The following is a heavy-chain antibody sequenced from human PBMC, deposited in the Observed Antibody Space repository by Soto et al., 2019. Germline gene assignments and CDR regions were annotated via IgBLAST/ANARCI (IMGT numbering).Heavy chain of an antibody. Sequence: LRLSCAASGFTFSSYVLSWIRQPPGKGLEWIGEINHSGSTNYNPSLKSRVTISVDTSKNQFSLKLSSVTAADTAVYYCARGEVVVAATRSGYFDYWGQGTLVTVSS. CDR1: GFTFSSYV. J-gene: IGHJ4*02. V-gene: IGHV4-34*01. D-gene: IGHD2-15*01. CDR2: INHSGST. CDR3: ARGEVVVAATRSGYFDY.